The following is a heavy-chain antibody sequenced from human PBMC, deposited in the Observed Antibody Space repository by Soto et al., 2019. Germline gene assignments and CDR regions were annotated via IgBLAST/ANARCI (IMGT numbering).Heavy chain of an antibody. J-gene: IGHJ6*03. CDR1: GGSISSYY. V-gene: IGHV4-59*01. CDR3: ARGWAYDFLYYYYYMGV. Sequence: SETLSLTCTVSGGSISSYYWSWIRQPPGKGLEWIGYIYYSGSTNYNPSLKSRVTISVDTSKNQFSLKLSSVTAADTAVYYCARGWAYDFLYYYYYMGVWGKGTTVTVSS. D-gene: IGHD3-3*01. CDR2: IYYSGST.